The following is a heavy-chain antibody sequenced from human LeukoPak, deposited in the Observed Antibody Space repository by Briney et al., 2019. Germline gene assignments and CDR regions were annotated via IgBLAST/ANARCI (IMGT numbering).Heavy chain of an antibody. V-gene: IGHV3-33*08. Sequence: GGSLRLSCAVSGITLSNYGMSWVRQAPGKGLEWVAVIWYDGSNKYYADSVKGRFTISRDNSKNTLYLQMNSLRAEDTAVYYCARAVTYYDFWSGYYTRQVGYNWFDPWGQGTLVTVSS. J-gene: IGHJ5*02. CDR1: GITLSNYG. CDR3: ARAVTYYDFWSGYYTRQVGYNWFDP. CDR2: IWYDGSNK. D-gene: IGHD3-3*01.